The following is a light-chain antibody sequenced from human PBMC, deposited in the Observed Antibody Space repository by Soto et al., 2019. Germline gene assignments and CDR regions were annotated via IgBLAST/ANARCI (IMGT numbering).Light chain of an antibody. Sequence: QAARTQPASVCGSRGQSITISCTGTSSDVGSYNLVSWYQQHPGKAPKLMIYEGSKRPSGVSNRFSGSKSGNTASLTISGLQADVDSYYYCCSYARCSTSGLGTGPKATV. J-gene: IGLJ1*01. CDR1: SSDVGSYNL. CDR2: EGS. V-gene: IGLV2-23*01. CDR3: CSYARCSTSG.